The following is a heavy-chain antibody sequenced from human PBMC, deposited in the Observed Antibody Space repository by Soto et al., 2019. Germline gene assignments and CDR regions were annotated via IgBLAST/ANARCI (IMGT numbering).Heavy chain of an antibody. J-gene: IGHJ4*02. CDR3: AKDFDSRLTTVTAFDY. CDR2: ILHDGSKE. Sequence: QPGGSLRLSCEVSGFTFSDYAIHWVRQAPGKGLEWVALILHDGSKEYYADSVKGRFTISRDNPKNTLYLQMDSLRPEDTSVYYCAKDFDSRLTTVTAFDYWGPGTLVTVSS. V-gene: IGHV3-30*18. CDR1: GFTFSDYA. D-gene: IGHD4-17*01.